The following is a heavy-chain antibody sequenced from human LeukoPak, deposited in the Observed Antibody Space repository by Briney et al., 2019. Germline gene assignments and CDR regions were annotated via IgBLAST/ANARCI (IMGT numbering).Heavy chain of an antibody. D-gene: IGHD3-9*01. CDR3: ARLTGYSSESWFDP. J-gene: IGHJ5*02. Sequence: SETLSLTCTVSGGSISSGSYCWSWLRQPPGKGLEWIGYIYYSGSTNYHPSLKSRVTISVHTSKNQFSRKLSSVTAADTAVYYCARLTGYSSESWFDPWGQGTLVTVSS. V-gene: IGHV4-61*01. CDR2: IYYSGST. CDR1: GGSISSGSYC.